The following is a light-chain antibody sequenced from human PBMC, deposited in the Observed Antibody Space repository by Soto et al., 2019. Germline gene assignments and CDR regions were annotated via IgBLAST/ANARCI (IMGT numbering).Light chain of an antibody. CDR3: QQYNGYPLT. Sequence: DIQMTQSPSTLSASVGDTVTITCRASQSISSWLAWYQQKPGKAPNLLISQASSFQGGVPSRFSGSGSGTEFTLTISSLQPDDFATYYCQQYNGYPLTFGGGTKVEIK. J-gene: IGKJ4*01. CDR1: QSISSW. CDR2: QAS. V-gene: IGKV1-5*03.